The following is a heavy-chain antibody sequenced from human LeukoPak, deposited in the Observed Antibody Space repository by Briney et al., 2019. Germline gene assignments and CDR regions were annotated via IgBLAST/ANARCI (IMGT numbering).Heavy chain of an antibody. CDR1: GYMCTSYD. CDR2: MNPDSGKK. CDR3: AKYKGGDYIDSGKRYYRDH. D-gene: IGHD3-10*01. J-gene: IGHJ4*02. Sequence: ASVKVSCKASGYMCTSYDINWVRQATGQGLEWMGWMNPDSGKKGQAQKFQGRITMTRNTSISTAYMELSSLGPDDTAVYYCAKYKGGDYIDSGKRYYRDHGGEGTPVSVS. V-gene: IGHV1-8*01.